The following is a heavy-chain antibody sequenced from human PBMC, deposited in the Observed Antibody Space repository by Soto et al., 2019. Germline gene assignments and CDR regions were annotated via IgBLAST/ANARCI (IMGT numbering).Heavy chain of an antibody. D-gene: IGHD6-19*01. CDR2: ITGSGDST. CDR1: GFTFSSHA. Sequence: EVQLLESGGGLVQPGGSLRLSCAVSGFTFSSHAMRWVHQAPGKGLECVSSITGSGDSTYYADSVKGRFTISRDKSKSTLYLQMNSLRAEDTAVYYCAKDLQFSGWLSAQTFDYWGQGTQVTVSS. V-gene: IGHV3-23*01. CDR3: AKDLQFSGWLSAQTFDY. J-gene: IGHJ4*02.